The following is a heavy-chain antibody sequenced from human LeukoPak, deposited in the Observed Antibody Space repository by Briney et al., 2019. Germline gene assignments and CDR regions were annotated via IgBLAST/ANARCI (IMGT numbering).Heavy chain of an antibody. CDR3: ARDFRGDDSSGSQCFQH. CDR2: ISAYNGNT. V-gene: IGHV1-18*01. CDR1: GYTFTSYG. D-gene: IGHD3-22*01. Sequence: ASVKVSCKASGYTFTSYGISWVRQAPGQGLEWMGWISAYNGNTNYAQKLQGRVTMTTDTSTSTAYMELSSLGSEDTAVYYCARDFRGDDSSGSQCFQHWGQGTLVTVSS. J-gene: IGHJ1*01.